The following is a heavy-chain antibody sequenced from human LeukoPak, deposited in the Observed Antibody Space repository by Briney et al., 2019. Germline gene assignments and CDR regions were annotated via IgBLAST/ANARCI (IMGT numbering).Heavy chain of an antibody. CDR1: GYSFTSNY. Sequence: ASMKVSCKASGYSFTSNYIHWVRQAPGQGLEWMGMIYPRDGSTSYAQKFQGRVTVTRDTSTSTVHMELSGLRSEDTAVYYCARDQEAFDYWAREPWSPSPQ. V-gene: IGHV1-46*01. CDR3: ARDQEAFDY. J-gene: IGHJ4*02. CDR2: IYPRDGST.